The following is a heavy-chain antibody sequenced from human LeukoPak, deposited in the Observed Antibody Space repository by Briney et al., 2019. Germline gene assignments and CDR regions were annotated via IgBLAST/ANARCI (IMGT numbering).Heavy chain of an antibody. Sequence: PGGSLRLSCAASGFTFSDYYMSWIRQAPGKGLECVSYISSSSSYTNYADSVKGRFTISRDNAKNSLYLQMNSLRAEDTAVYYCARDRSSGWYDKKYYFDYWGQGTLVTVSS. D-gene: IGHD6-19*01. V-gene: IGHV3-11*05. CDR3: ARDRSSGWYDKKYYFDY. CDR1: GFTFSDYY. CDR2: ISSSSSYT. J-gene: IGHJ4*02.